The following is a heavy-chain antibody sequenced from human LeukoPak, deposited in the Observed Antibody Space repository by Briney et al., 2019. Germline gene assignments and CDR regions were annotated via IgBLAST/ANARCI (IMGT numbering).Heavy chain of an antibody. CDR2: IYTSGST. V-gene: IGHV4-4*07. D-gene: IGHD6-19*01. J-gene: IGHJ4*02. CDR1: GGSLSSYY. CDR3: AREEHISGWYVFDY. Sequence: SETLSLTCTVSGGSLSSYYWNWIRQPAGKGLEWIGRIYTSGSTNYNPSLKSRVTMSVDTSKNQFSLKLSSVTAADTALYYCAREEHISGWYVFDYWGQGTLVTVSS.